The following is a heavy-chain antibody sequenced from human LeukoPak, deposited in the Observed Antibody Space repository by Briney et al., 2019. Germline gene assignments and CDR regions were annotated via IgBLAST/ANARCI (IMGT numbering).Heavy chain of an antibody. V-gene: IGHV3-30*18. CDR1: GFIFSSYG. Sequence: GRSLRLSCEASGFIFSSYGMHWVRQAPGKGLEWVAVIAYDGTNKYYADSVKGRFTISRDNSNNTLYLQMNSLSTEDTAVYYCAKPVHSSSWTFDYWGQGTLVTVSS. D-gene: IGHD3-22*01. J-gene: IGHJ4*02. CDR2: IAYDGTNK. CDR3: AKPVHSSSWTFDY.